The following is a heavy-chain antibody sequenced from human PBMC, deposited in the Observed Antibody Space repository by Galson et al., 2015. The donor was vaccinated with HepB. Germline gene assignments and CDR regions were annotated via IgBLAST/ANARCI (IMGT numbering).Heavy chain of an antibody. CDR2: MSSSGSDI. J-gene: IGHJ5*02. CDR3: ATDYRQRFASGTYYPEWFDP. CDR1: GFSFSSYS. D-gene: IGHD3-10*01. Sequence: SLRPSCAASGFSFSSYSMNWVRQAPGKGVEWATSMSSSGSDIYYAGSVKGRFTISRDNAKNLLFLQMNSLRAEDTAMYYCATDYRQRFASGTYYPEWFDPWGQGTLVTVSS. V-gene: IGHV3-21*01.